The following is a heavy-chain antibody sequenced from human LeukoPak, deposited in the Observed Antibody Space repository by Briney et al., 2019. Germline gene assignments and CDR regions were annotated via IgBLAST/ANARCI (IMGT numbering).Heavy chain of an antibody. D-gene: IGHD4-17*01. CDR3: ARGPYRSYGDYGY. V-gene: IGHV1-8*01. J-gene: IGHJ4*02. CDR2: MNPNSGNT. CDR1: GYTFTSYD. Sequence: GASVKVSCRASGYTFTSYDINWVRQATGQGLEWMGWMNPNSGNTGYAQKFQGRVTMTRNTSISTAYMELSSLRSEDTAVYYCARGPYRSYGDYGYWGQGTLVTVSS.